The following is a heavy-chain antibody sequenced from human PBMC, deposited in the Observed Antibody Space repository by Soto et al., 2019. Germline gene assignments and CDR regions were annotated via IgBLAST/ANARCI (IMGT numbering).Heavy chain of an antibody. V-gene: IGHV1-3*01. D-gene: IGHD3-22*01. Sequence: QVQLVQSGAEVKKPGASVKVSCKASGYTFTSYAMHWVHQAPGQRLEWMGWINAGNGNTKYSQKFQGRVTITRDTSASTAYMELSSLRSDDTAVDYRARGDYYDIHDYWGQGTLVTVSS. CDR1: GYTFTSYA. CDR2: INAGNGNT. CDR3: ARGDYYDIHDY. J-gene: IGHJ4*02.